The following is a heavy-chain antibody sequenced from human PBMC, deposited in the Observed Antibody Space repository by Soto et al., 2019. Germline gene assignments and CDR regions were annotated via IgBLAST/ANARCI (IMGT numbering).Heavy chain of an antibody. Sequence: QVQLVQSGAEVKKPGASVKVSCKASGYTFTSYYMHWVRQAPGQGLEWMGIINPSGGSTSYAQKFQGRVTMTRDTSTSTVYMELSSLRSEDTAVYYCAREGARGQLVESYMDVWGKGTTVTVSS. J-gene: IGHJ6*03. D-gene: IGHD6-6*01. V-gene: IGHV1-46*03. CDR2: INPSGGST. CDR3: AREGARGQLVESYMDV. CDR1: GYTFTSYY.